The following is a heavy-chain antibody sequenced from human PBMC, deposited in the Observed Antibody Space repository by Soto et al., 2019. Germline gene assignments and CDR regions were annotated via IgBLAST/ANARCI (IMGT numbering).Heavy chain of an antibody. V-gene: IGHV1-69*02. CDR1: GGTFSSYT. CDR3: ARGYCSCGSCYYRANWFDP. Sequence: SVKVSCKASGGTFSSYTISWVRQAPGQGLEWMGRIIPILGIANYAQKFQGRVTITADKSTSTAYMELSSLRSEDTAVYYCARGYCSCGSCYYRANWFDPWGQGTLVTSSS. J-gene: IGHJ5*02. CDR2: IIPILGIA. D-gene: IGHD2-15*01.